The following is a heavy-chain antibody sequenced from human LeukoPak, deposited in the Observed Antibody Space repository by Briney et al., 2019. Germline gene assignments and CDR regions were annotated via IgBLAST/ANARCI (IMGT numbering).Heavy chain of an antibody. Sequence: ASVKVSCKASGYTFTSYYMHWVRQAPGQGLEWVGIINPSGGSTSYAQKFQGRVTMTRDMSTSTVYMELSSLRSEDTAVYYCARSYYYDSSGYHNWFDPWGQGTLVTVSS. V-gene: IGHV1-46*01. J-gene: IGHJ5*02. D-gene: IGHD3-22*01. CDR2: INPSGGST. CDR3: ARSYYYDSSGYHNWFDP. CDR1: GYTFTSYY.